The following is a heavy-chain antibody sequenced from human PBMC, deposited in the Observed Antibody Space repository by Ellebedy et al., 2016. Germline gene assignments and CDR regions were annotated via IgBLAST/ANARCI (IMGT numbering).Heavy chain of an antibody. CDR1: GYDFTNYW. V-gene: IGHV5-51*01. Sequence: GESLKISXKSSGYDFTNYWIAWVRQMPGKGLEWMGIIYPRDSDTRYSPSFQGQVTISADKSFSTAYLQWSSLKASDTAMYYCARHGYYGSGSFSSRAYDSWGQGTLVTVSS. CDR2: IYPRDSDT. J-gene: IGHJ4*02. CDR3: ARHGYYGSGSFSSRAYDS. D-gene: IGHD3-10*01.